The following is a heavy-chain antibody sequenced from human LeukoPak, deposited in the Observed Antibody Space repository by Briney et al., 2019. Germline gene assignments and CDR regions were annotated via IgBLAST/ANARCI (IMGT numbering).Heavy chain of an antibody. CDR2: IYHSGST. V-gene: IGHV4-4*02. J-gene: IGHJ4*02. CDR1: GGSISSSNW. Sequence: SGALSLTCAVSGGSISSSNWWSWVRQPPGKGLEWIGEIYHSGSTNYNPSLKSRVTISVDKSKNQFSLKLSSVTAADTAVYYCARDRFNKYSSSWLVKFFDYWGQGTLVTVSS. D-gene: IGHD6-13*01. CDR3: ARDRFNKYSSSWLVKFFDY.